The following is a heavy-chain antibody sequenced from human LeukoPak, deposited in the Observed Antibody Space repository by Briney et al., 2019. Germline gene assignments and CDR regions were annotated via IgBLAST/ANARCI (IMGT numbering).Heavy chain of an antibody. CDR2: IIPIFGTA. CDR1: GGTFSSYA. CDR3: ARVSSSSSYYYYYMDV. D-gene: IGHD6-6*01. Sequence: GSSVKVSCKASGGTFSSYAISWVRQALGQGLEWMGRIIPIFGTANYAQKFQGRVTITTDESTSTAYMELSSLRSEDTAVYYCARVSSSSSYYYYYMDVWGKGTTVTVSS. J-gene: IGHJ6*03. V-gene: IGHV1-69*05.